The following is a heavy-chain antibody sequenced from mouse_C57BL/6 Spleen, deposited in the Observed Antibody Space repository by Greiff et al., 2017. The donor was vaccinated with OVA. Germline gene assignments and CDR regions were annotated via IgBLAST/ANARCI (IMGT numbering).Heavy chain of an antibody. CDR2: ISYDGSN. CDR1: GYSITSGYY. Sequence: EVKLMESGPGLVKPSQSLSLTCSVTGYSITSGYYWNWIRQFPGNKLEWMGYISYDGSNNYNPSLKNRISITRDTSKNQFFLKLNSVTTEDTATYYCARGGGYGPWFAYWGQGTLVTVSA. V-gene: IGHV3-6*01. D-gene: IGHD1-1*02. J-gene: IGHJ3*01. CDR3: ARGGGYGPWFAY.